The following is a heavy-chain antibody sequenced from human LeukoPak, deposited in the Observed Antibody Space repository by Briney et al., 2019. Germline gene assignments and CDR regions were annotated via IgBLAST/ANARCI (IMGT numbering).Heavy chain of an antibody. Sequence: PGRSLRLSCVGSGFIFRNYAMYWVRQAPGKGLEWVAFIRYDGSIKYYADSVKGRFTISRDNSKNTLYLQMNSLRVEDTAVYYCAKVTPQNYYYMDVWGKGTTVTVSS. CDR1: GFIFRNYA. CDR3: AKVTPQNYYYMDV. J-gene: IGHJ6*03. V-gene: IGHV3-30*02. CDR2: IRYDGSIK.